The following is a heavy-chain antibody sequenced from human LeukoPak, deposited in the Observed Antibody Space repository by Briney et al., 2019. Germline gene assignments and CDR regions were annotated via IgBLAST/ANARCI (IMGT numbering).Heavy chain of an antibody. CDR1: GFTFSSYS. CDR3: ARDRGFGELAPQIPFDY. D-gene: IGHD3-10*01. CDR2: ISSSSSTI. J-gene: IGHJ4*02. Sequence: GGSLRLSCAASGFTFSSYSMDWVRQAPGKGLEWVSYISSSSSTIYYADSVKGRFTISRDNAKNSLYLQMNSLRAEDTAVYYCARDRGFGELAPQIPFDYWGQGTLVTVSS. V-gene: IGHV3-48*01.